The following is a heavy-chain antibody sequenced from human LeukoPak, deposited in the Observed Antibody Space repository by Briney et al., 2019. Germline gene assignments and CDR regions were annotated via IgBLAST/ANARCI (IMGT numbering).Heavy chain of an antibody. CDR1: GGSISSYY. J-gene: IGHJ4*02. V-gene: IGHV4-4*07. D-gene: IGHD3-22*01. Sequence: SETLSLTCTVSGGSISSYYWSWIRQPAGKGLEWIGRIYTSGSTNYNPSLKSRVTISVDTSKNQFSLKLSSVTAADTAVYYCARTLYYYDSSGHPRGYYFDYWGQGTLVTVSS. CDR3: ARTLYYYDSSGHPRGYYFDY. CDR2: IYTSGST.